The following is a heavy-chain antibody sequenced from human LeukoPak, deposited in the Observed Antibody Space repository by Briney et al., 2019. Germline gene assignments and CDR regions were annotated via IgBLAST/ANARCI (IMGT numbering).Heavy chain of an antibody. J-gene: IGHJ3*02. V-gene: IGHV3-23*01. D-gene: IGHD6-19*01. CDR1: GLTLRSYV. CDR3: AKAVAGAFDI. Sequence: PGGSLRLSCAASGLTLRSYVMHWVRQAPGKGLEWVSGISGGDSTYYADSVKGRFTISRDNSKNTLYLQMNSLRAEDTAVYYCAKAVAGAFDIWGQGTMVTVSS. CDR2: ISGGDST.